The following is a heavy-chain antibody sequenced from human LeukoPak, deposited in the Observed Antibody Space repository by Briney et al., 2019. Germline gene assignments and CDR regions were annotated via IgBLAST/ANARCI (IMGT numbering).Heavy chain of an antibody. D-gene: IGHD5-24*01. CDR2: IHHSGST. CDR3: ARGAGDGYNDRPFDY. J-gene: IGHJ4*02. V-gene: IGHV4-39*07. Sequence: TSETLSLTCIVSGGSITTSDNYWGWIRQPPGKGLEWIGSIHHSGSTYYNPSLKSRVTMSIDRSTNQFSLKLSSVTAADTAVYYCARGAGDGYNDRPFDYWGQGTLVTVSS. CDR1: GGSITTSDNY.